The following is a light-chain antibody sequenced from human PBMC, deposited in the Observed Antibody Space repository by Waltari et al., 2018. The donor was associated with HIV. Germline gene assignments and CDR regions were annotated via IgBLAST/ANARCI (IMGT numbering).Light chain of an antibody. J-gene: IGLJ3*02. V-gene: IGLV3-25*03. CDR3: QSTDSGGLHVM. Sequence: SYELTQPPSVSVYPGQTAVITCSGDVLPRRYSYWYQQKPGRAPAMLIYKHYQRPSGIPERFSGSISGTTVTLTITGVQAVDEADYYCQSTDSGGLHVMFGGGTKLTVL. CDR1: VLPRRY. CDR2: KHY.